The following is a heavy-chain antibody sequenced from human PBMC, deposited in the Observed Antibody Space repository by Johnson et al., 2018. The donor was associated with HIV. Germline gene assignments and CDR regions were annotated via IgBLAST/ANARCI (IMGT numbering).Heavy chain of an antibody. D-gene: IGHD3-10*01. CDR3: AKDRGDIVIDAFDM. V-gene: IGHV3-15*01. CDR2: VKRKTDGGTT. J-gene: IGHJ3*02. Sequence: VQLVESGGGLVKPGGSLRLSCAASGFTFSNAWMSWVRQAPGKGLEWVGRVKRKTDGGTTDYAAPVKGRFTISRDNSKNTLYLQMNNLRVEDTAVYYCAKDRGDIVIDAFDMWGRGTLVTVSS. CDR1: GFTFSNAW.